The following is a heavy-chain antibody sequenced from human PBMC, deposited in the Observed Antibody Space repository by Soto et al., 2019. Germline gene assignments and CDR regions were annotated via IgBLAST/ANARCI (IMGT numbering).Heavy chain of an antibody. CDR2: IIPIFGTA. J-gene: IGHJ4*02. CDR1: GGTFSSYA. CDR3: ARAPYYYDSSGYFNFDY. V-gene: IGHV1-69*01. D-gene: IGHD3-22*01. Sequence: QVQLVQSGAEVKKPGSSVKVSCKASGGTFSSYAISWVRQAHGQGLEWMGGIIPIFGTANYAQKFQGRVTITADESTSTAYMELSSLRSEDTAVYYCARAPYYYDSSGYFNFDYWGQGTLVTVSS.